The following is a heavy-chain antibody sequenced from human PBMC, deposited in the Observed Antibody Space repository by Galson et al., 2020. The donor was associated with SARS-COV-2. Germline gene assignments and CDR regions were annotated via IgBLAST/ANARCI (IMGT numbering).Heavy chain of an antibody. CDR3: ARVVQYCSSTTCSYYYYMDV. D-gene: IGHD2-2*01. Sequence: ASVKVSCKASGYTFTSYGISWVRQAPGQGLEWMGWISTDNGNTNSAQKFQGRVRMTTDTSTTTAFMDLRSLRSDDTAVYYCARVVQYCSSTTCSYYYYMDVWGSGTPVSVSS. CDR1: GYTFTSYG. V-gene: IGHV1-18*04. CDR2: ISTDNGNT. J-gene: IGHJ6*03.